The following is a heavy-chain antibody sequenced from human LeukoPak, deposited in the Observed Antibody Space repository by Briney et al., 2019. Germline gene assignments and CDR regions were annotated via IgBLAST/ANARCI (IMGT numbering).Heavy chain of an antibody. J-gene: IGHJ4*02. V-gene: IGHV1-69*13. CDR2: IIPIFGTA. D-gene: IGHD6-13*01. CDR3: ARGEAIAAAFLDY. Sequence: ASVKVSCKASGGTFSSYAISWVRQAPGQGLEWMGWIIPIFGTANYAQKFQGRVTITADESTSTAYMELSSLRSEDTAVYYCARGEAIAAAFLDYWGQGTLVTVSS. CDR1: GGTFSSYA.